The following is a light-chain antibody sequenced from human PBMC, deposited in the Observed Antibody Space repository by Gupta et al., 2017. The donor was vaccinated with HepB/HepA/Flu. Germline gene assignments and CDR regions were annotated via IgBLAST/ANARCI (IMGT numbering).Light chain of an antibody. Sequence: DIHMTQPPSTMSASVGDRVTITCRASQSSSSRLAWYQQKPGKAPKLLVYKASSLESRVPSRFSGSGSGTEFTLSISSPQPDDFATYYCQQYNSYSGSFGQGTKLEIK. CDR1: QSSSSR. CDR3: QQYNSYSGS. CDR2: KAS. V-gene: IGKV1-5*03. J-gene: IGKJ2*04.